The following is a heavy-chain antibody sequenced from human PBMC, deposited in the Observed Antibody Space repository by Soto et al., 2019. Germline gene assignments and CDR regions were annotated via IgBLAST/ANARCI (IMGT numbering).Heavy chain of an antibody. Sequence: QVQLQESGPGLVKPSQTLYLTCTVSGGSISSGDYYWSWIRQPPGKGLEWIGYIYYSGSTYYNPSLKTRVTISVDTSKNQFSLKLSSVTAAGTAVYYCARDLGRGYSYGGLDYWGQGTLVTVSS. CDR2: IYYSGST. CDR3: ARDLGRGYSYGGLDY. D-gene: IGHD5-18*01. V-gene: IGHV4-30-4*01. CDR1: GGSISSGDYY. J-gene: IGHJ4*02.